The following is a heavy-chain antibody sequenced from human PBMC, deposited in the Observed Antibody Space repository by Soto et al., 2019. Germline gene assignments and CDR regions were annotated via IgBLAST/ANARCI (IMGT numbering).Heavy chain of an antibody. CDR1: GYTFTGYY. CDR3: ARAEFWSGYAYYYYGMDV. J-gene: IGHJ6*02. V-gene: IGHV1-2*04. CDR2: INPNSGGT. D-gene: IGHD3-3*01. Sequence: RASVKVSCKASGYTFTGYYMHWVRQAPGQGLEWMGWINPNSGGTNYAQKFQGWVTMTRDTSISTAYMELSRLRSDDTAVYYCARAEFWSGYAYYYYGMDVWGQGTTVTVSS.